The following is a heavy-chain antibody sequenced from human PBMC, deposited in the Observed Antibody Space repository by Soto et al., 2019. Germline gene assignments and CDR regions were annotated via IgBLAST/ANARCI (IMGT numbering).Heavy chain of an antibody. CDR3: ARGMSTPGIDW. D-gene: IGHD2-15*01. CDR2: INKDGSQR. CDR1: GFSFSSYW. J-gene: IGHJ4*02. Sequence: EVQLVESGGGLVQPGGSLRLSCAASGFSFSSYWMNWVRQAPGKGLEWVANINKDGSQRSFVDSVKGRFTICRDNAKNSLYVKMNNLGVEDTADYFCARGMSTPGIDWWGQGTLVTVSS. V-gene: IGHV3-7*03.